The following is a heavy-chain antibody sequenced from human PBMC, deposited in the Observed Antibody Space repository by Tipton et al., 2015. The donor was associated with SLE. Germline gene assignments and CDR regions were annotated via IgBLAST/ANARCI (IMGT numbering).Heavy chain of an antibody. D-gene: IGHD4-17*01. J-gene: IGHJ5*02. CDR1: GYSISSGYY. V-gene: IGHV4-38-2*01. CDR3: ASPHGDSDFDL. Sequence: TLSLTCAVSGYSISSGYYWGWIRQPPGKGLEWIGSIYHSGSTYYNPSLKSRVTISVDTSKNQFSLKLSSVTAADTAVYYCASPHGDSDFDLWGQGALVTVSS. CDR2: IYHSGST.